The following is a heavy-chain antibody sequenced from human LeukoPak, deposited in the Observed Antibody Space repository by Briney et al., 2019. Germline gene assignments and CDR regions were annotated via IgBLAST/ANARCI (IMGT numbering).Heavy chain of an antibody. Sequence: GGSLRLSCAASGFTFSRYAMSWVRQAPGKGLEWGSAISGSGGSTYYADSVKGRFTISRNNSKNTLYLQMNSLRAEDTAVYYCAKEAYSSSWYWFDPWGQGTLVTVSS. V-gene: IGHV3-23*01. CDR1: GFTFSRYA. D-gene: IGHD6-13*01. CDR3: AKEAYSSSWYWFDP. J-gene: IGHJ5*02. CDR2: ISGSGGST.